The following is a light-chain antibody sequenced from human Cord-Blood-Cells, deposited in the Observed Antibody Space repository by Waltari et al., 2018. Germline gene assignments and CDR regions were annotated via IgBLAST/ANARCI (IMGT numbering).Light chain of an antibody. CDR3: QVWDSSSDQRV. CDR1: NIGSKS. J-gene: IGLJ3*02. Sequence: SYVLTQPPSVSVAPGKTARITCGGNNIGSKSVHCYQQKPGQAPVLVIYYDSDRPSGIPERFSGSNSGNTATLTISRVEAGDEADYCCQVWDSSSDQRVFGGGTKLTVL. V-gene: IGLV3-21*04. CDR2: YDS.